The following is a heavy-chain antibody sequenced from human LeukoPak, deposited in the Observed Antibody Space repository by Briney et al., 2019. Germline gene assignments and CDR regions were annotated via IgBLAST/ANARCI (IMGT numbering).Heavy chain of an antibody. Sequence: GASVRVSCKASGYTFTGYYMHWVRQAPGQGLEWTGWINPNSGGTNYAQKFQGRVTMTRDTSISTAYMELSRLRSDDTAVYYCARDGGLYCSGGNCYGGLDYYYYMDVWGKGTTVTVSS. D-gene: IGHD2-15*01. J-gene: IGHJ6*03. V-gene: IGHV1-2*02. CDR2: INPNSGGT. CDR3: ARDGGLYCSGGNCYGGLDYYYYMDV. CDR1: GYTFTGYY.